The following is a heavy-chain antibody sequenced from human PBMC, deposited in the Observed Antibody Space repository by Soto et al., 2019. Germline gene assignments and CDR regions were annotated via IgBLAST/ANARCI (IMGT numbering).Heavy chain of an antibody. V-gene: IGHV3-7*01. CDR1: GFTFSSYW. CDR3: ARVLVYDFWSGYYPSWFDP. CDR2: IKQDGSEK. D-gene: IGHD3-3*01. J-gene: IGHJ5*02. Sequence: GGSLRLSCAASGFTFSSYWMSWVRQAPGKGLEWVANIKQDGSEKYYVDSVKGRFTISRDNAKNSLYLQMNSLRAEDTAVYYCARVLVYDFWSGYYPSWFDPSSQLTLVSVSS.